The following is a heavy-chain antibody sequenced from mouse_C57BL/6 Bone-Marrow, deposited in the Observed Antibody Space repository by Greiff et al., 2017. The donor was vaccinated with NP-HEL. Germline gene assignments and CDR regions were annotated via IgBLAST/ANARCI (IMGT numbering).Heavy chain of an antibody. CDR2: IYYSGTI. CDR3: AREGYSIRYWYFDV. V-gene: IGHV3-5*01. J-gene: IGHJ1*03. D-gene: IGHD2-5*01. CDR1: GISITTGNYR. Sequence: EVKLQESGPGLVKPSQTVFLTCTVTGISITTGNYRWSWIRQFPGNKLEWIGYIYYSGTITYNPSLTSRTTITRDTPKNQFFLEMNSLTAEDTATYYCAREGYSIRYWYFDVWGTGTTVTVSS.